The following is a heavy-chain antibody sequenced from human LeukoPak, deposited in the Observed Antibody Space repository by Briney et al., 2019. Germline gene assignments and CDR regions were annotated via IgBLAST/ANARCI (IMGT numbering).Heavy chain of an antibody. CDR2: ISLTSSTI. CDR3: TRESDYYFDY. Sequence: PGGSLRLSCAASGFTFSSYSMNWVRQAPGKGLEWVSYISLTSSTIYYADSVKGRFTISRDNAKNSLYLQMNSLRAEDTAVYYCTRESDYYFDYWGQGTLVTVSS. V-gene: IGHV3-48*01. CDR1: GFTFSSYS. J-gene: IGHJ4*02.